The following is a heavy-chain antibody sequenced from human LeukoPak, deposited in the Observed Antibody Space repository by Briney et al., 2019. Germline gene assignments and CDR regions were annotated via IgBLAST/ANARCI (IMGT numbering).Heavy chain of an antibody. CDR2: MNPNSGNT. CDR1: GYTFTSYD. J-gene: IGHJ5*02. D-gene: IGHD2-21*02. CDR3: ARSHCGGDCYSDWWFDP. V-gene: IGHV1-8*01. Sequence: SVKVSCKASGYTFTSYDINWVRQATGQGLEWMGWMNPNSGNTGYAQKFQGRVTMTRNTSISTAYMELSSLRSEDTAVYYCARSHCGGDCYSDWWFDPWGQGTLVTVSS.